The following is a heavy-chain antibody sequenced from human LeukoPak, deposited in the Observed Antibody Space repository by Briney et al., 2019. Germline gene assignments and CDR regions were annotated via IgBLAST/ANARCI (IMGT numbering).Heavy chain of an antibody. J-gene: IGHJ4*02. Sequence: ASVKVSRKASGYTFTDHYIHWVRQAPGQGLEWMGWMNPADNGAIYAQKFQGRVAMTRDTSISTAYVEVSRLTSDDTAVYYCTTNAAALDYWGQGTLVTVSS. D-gene: IGHD6-13*01. CDR1: GYTFTDHY. CDR3: TTNAAALDY. CDR2: MNPADNGA. V-gene: IGHV1-2*02.